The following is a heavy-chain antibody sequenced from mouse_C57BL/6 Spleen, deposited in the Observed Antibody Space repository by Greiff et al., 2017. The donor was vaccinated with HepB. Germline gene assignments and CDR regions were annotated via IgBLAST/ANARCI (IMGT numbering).Heavy chain of an antibody. D-gene: IGHD1-1*01. Sequence: VQLQQSGAELVKPGASVKMSCKASGYTFTSYWITWVKQRPGQGLEWIGDIYPGSGSTNYNEKFKSKATLTVDTSSSTAYMQLSSLTSEDSAVYYCARERYYYGSSPGYFDYWGQGTTLTVSS. CDR3: ARERYYYGSSPGYFDY. CDR1: GYTFTSYW. CDR2: IYPGSGST. V-gene: IGHV1-55*01. J-gene: IGHJ2*01.